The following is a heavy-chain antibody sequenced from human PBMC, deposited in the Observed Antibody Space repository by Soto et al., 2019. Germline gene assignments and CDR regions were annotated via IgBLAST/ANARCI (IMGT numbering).Heavy chain of an antibody. CDR3: AKDAKIFGVVSPYYYGMDV. J-gene: IGHJ6*02. Sequence: GGALRLSCAASGFTFSSYAMSWVRQAPGKGLEWVSAISGSGGSTYYADSVKGRFTISRDNSKNTLYLQMNSLRAEDTAVYYCAKDAKIFGVVSPYYYGMDVWGQGTTVTVSS. CDR1: GFTFSSYA. CDR2: ISGSGGST. D-gene: IGHD3-3*01. V-gene: IGHV3-23*01.